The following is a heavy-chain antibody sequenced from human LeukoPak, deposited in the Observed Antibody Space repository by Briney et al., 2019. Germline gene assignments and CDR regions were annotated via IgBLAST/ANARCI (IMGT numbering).Heavy chain of an antibody. CDR1: GGSFSGYY. CDR2: INHSGST. D-gene: IGHD6-19*01. Sequence: PSETLSLTCAVYGGSFSGYYWSWIRQPPGKGLEWIGEINHSGSTNYNPSLKSRVTISVDTSKNQFSLKLSSVTAADTAVYYCARWEYSSGHDYWGQGTLVTVSS. V-gene: IGHV4-34*01. J-gene: IGHJ4*02. CDR3: ARWEYSSGHDY.